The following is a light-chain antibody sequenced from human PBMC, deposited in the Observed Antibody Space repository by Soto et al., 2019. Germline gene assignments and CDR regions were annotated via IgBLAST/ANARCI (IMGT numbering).Light chain of an antibody. CDR2: DVS. V-gene: IGLV2-14*01. Sequence: QSALTQPASVSGSPGQSITISCTGTRSDVGGYNYVSWYQQHPGKAPKLMIYDVSNRPSGVSNRFSGSKSGNTASLTISGLQAEDEADYYCISYTSSSTPVVFGGGTKVTVL. J-gene: IGLJ2*01. CDR1: RSDVGGYNY. CDR3: ISYTSSSTPVV.